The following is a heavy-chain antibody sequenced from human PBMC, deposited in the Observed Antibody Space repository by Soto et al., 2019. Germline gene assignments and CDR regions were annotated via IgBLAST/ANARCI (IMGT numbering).Heavy chain of an antibody. D-gene: IGHD2-15*01. CDR1: GFTFSSYS. CDR2: ISSSSSTI. Sequence: GGSLRLSCAASGFTFSSYSMNWVRQAPGKGLEWVSYISSSSSTIYYADSVKGRFTISRDNAKNSLYLQMNSLRAEDTAVYYCARDSIVVEGKGDYWGQGTLVTVSS. J-gene: IGHJ4*02. CDR3: ARDSIVVEGKGDY. V-gene: IGHV3-48*01.